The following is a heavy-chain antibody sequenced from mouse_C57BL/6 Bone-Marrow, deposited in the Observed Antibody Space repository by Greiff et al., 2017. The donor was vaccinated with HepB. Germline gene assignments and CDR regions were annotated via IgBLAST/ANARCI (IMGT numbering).Heavy chain of an antibody. V-gene: IGHV5-4*01. CDR2: ISDGGSYT. CDR1: GFTFSSYA. J-gene: IGHJ1*03. D-gene: IGHD2-4*01. Sequence: EVQRVESGGGLVKPGGSLKLSCAASGFTFSSYAMSWVRQTPEKRLEWVATISDGGSYTYYPDNVKGRFTISRDNAKNNLYLQMSHLKSEDTAMYYCAREAYYDYDWYFDVWGTGTTVTVSS. CDR3: AREAYYDYDWYFDV.